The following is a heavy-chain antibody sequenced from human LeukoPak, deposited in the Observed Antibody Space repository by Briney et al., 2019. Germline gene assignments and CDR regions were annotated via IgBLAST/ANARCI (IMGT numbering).Heavy chain of an antibody. J-gene: IGHJ4*02. V-gene: IGHV3-23*01. CDR1: GFTFSSYA. Sequence: GGSLRLSCAASGFTFSSYAMSWVRQAPGKGLEWVSAISGSGGSTYYADSVKGRFTISRDNSKNTLHLQMNSLRAEDTAVYYCAKVTISESYFDYWGQGTLVTVSS. D-gene: IGHD3-9*01. CDR3: AKVTISESYFDY. CDR2: ISGSGGST.